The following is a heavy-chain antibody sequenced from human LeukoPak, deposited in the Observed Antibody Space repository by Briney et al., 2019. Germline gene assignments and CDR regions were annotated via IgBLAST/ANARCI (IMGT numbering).Heavy chain of an antibody. D-gene: IGHD2-8*01. Sequence: PGRSLRLSCAASGFTFDDYAMHWVRQAPGKGLEWVSGISWNSGSIGYADSVKGRFTISRDNAKNSLYLQMNSLRAEDTALYYWAKAEGGLILGFEFWGQGTLVTVSS. V-gene: IGHV3-9*01. CDR1: GFTFDDYA. J-gene: IGHJ4*02. CDR3: AKAEGGLILGFEF. CDR2: ISWNSGSI.